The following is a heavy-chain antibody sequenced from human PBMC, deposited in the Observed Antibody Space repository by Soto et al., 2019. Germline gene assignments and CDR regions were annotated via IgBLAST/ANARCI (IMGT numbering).Heavy chain of an antibody. Sequence: QVQLVESGGGVVQPGRSLRLSCAASGFTFSSYAMHWVRQAPGKGLEWVAVISYDGSNKYYADYVKGRFTISRDNSKNALYLHMKRMRAEEKAVYYCARALSSSWYFDYWGQGTLVTVSS. V-gene: IGHV3-30-3*01. J-gene: IGHJ4*02. D-gene: IGHD6-13*01. CDR2: ISYDGSNK. CDR3: ARALSSSWYFDY. CDR1: GFTFSSYA.